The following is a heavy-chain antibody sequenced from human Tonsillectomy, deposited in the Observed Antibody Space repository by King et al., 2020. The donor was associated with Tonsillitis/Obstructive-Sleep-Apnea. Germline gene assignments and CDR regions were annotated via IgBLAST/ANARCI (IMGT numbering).Heavy chain of an antibody. CDR2: INHSGST. Sequence: VQLQQWGAGLLKPSETLSLTCAVYGGSFSGYYWSWIRQPPGKGLEWIGEINHSGSTNYNPSLKSRVTISVDTSKNQFSLKLSSVTAADTAVYYCARDPLLWFGGLLYERSAFDIWGQGTMVTVSS. D-gene: IGHD3-10*01. V-gene: IGHV4-34*01. CDR3: ARDPLLWFGGLLYERSAFDI. J-gene: IGHJ3*02. CDR1: GGSFSGYY.